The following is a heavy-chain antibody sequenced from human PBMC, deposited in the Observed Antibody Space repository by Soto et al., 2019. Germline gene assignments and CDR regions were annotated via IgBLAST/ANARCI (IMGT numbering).Heavy chain of an antibody. V-gene: IGHV1-69*02. CDR3: ATNYGSGSTHFDH. CDR2: IIPMLRMS. Sequence: QVQLVQSGAEVKKPGSSVKVSCSASAGTFDSYTISWVRQVPGQRLEWMGRIIPMLRMSNFAQNFQGRVSMTADESTSTVYMVLSSLRSEDTAVYFCATNYGSGSTHFDHWGQGTPVTVTS. CDR1: AGTFDSYT. D-gene: IGHD3-10*01. J-gene: IGHJ4*02.